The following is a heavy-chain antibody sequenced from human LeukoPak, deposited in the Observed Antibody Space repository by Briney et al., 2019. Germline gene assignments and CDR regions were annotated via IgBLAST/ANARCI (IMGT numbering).Heavy chain of an antibody. CDR1: GGSISSSSYY. D-gene: IGHD2-2*02. J-gene: IGHJ6*02. Sequence: PSETLSLTCTVSGGSISSSSYYWGWIRQPPGKGLEWIASAYYSGTTYYNPSLKSRVTISVDTSKNQFSLKLSSVTAADTAVYYCARDSRVVPAAISRSYGMDVWGQGTTVTVSS. V-gene: IGHV4-39*07. CDR2: AYYSGTT. CDR3: ARDSRVVPAAISRSYGMDV.